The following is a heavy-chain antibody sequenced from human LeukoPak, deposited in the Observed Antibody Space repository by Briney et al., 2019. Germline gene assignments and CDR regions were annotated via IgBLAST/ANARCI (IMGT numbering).Heavy chain of an antibody. CDR3: VRDISGYYFDY. V-gene: IGHV3-11*05. CDR1: GFTFSDYH. J-gene: IGHJ4*02. Sequence: GGSLRLSCAASGFTFSDYHMTWIRQAPGKGLEWLSYISGSSIYTRYADSVKGRFTISRDNAKNSLYLQMNSLRAEDTALYYCVRDISGYYFDYWGQGTLVTVSS. CDR2: ISGSSIYT. D-gene: IGHD3-22*01.